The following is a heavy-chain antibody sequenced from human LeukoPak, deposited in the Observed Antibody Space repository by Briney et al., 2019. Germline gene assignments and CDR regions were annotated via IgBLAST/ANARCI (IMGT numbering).Heavy chain of an antibody. D-gene: IGHD1-7*01. CDR3: ARCEGIDWNYSGLDP. CDR1: GGSISSCY. CDR2: IYYSGST. J-gene: IGHJ5*02. V-gene: IGHV4-59*12. Sequence: PSETLSLTCTVSGGSISSCYWSWIRQPPGKGLEWIGYIYYSGSTNYNPSLKSRVTISVDTSKNQFSLKLSSVTAADTAVYYCARCEGIDWNYSGLDPWGQGTLVTVSS.